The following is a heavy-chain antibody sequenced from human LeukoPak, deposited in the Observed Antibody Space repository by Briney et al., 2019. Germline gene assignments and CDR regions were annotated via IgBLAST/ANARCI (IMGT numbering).Heavy chain of an antibody. V-gene: IGHV3-73*01. CDR2: VRDRANNYAT. CDR1: GFTFSDSP. CDR3: TRQPQGTGTVDY. J-gene: IGHJ4*02. D-gene: IGHD3/OR15-3a*01. Sequence: PGGSLRLPCAASGFTFSDSPIHWVRQASGKGLEWVGRVRDRANNYATGFAASVKGRFTIFRDDSKNTAYLQMNSLKTEDTAMYYCTRQPQGTGTVDYWGQGTLVTVSS.